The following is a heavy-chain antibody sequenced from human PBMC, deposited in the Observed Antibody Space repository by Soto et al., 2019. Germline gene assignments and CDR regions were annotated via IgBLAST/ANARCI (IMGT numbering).Heavy chain of an antibody. Sequence: QVQLVESGGGVVQPGRSLRLSCAASGFTFSSYGMHWGRQAPGKGLEWVAVISYDGSNKYYADSVKGRFTISRDNSKNTLYLQMNSLRAEDTAVYYCAKGVGVGYDSSGYPAGYWGQGTLVTVSS. D-gene: IGHD3-22*01. CDR1: GFTFSSYG. V-gene: IGHV3-30*18. CDR2: ISYDGSNK. J-gene: IGHJ4*02. CDR3: AKGVGVGYDSSGYPAGY.